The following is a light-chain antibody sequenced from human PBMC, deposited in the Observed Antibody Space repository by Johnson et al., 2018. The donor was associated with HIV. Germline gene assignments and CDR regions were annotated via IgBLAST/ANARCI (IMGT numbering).Light chain of an antibody. CDR1: NSNIGNNY. CDR2: DNN. V-gene: IGLV1-51*01. CDR3: GTWDISLSGV. Sequence: QSVLTQPPSVSAAPGQKVTISCSGSNSNIGNNYVSWYQQLPGTAPKLLIYDNNKRPSGIPDRFSGSTSGTSATLGITGLQTGDEANYYCGTWDISLSGVFGTGTKVTVL. J-gene: IGLJ1*01.